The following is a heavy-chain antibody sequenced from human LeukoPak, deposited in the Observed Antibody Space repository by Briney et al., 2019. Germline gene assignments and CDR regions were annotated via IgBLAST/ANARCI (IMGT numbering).Heavy chain of an antibody. J-gene: IGHJ4*02. CDR1: GYTFTGYY. D-gene: IGHD2-2*01. Sequence: GASVQISFKAAGYTFTGYYIHWGRRAPGQGGEGMGWINPNSGGTNYAQKFQGRVTMTRDTSISTVYMELSRLRSDDTAVYYCARGGDLVVVPAAIRYGFPDYWGQGTLVTVSS. V-gene: IGHV1-2*02. CDR2: INPNSGGT. CDR3: ARGGDLVVVPAAIRYGFPDY.